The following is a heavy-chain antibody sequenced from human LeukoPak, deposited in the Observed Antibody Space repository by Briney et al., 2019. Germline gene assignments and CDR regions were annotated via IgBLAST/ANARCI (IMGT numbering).Heavy chain of an antibody. D-gene: IGHD3-22*01. V-gene: IGHV4-4*07. CDR1: GGSISSYY. J-gene: IGHJ4*02. CDR3: ARESSGYSFVDY. Sequence: PSETLSLTCTVSGGSISSYYWSWIRQPAGKGLEWIGRIYTSGITNYNPSLKSRVTMSVDTSKNQFSLILISVTAADTAVYYCARESSGYSFVDYWGQETLVTVSS. CDR2: IYTSGIT.